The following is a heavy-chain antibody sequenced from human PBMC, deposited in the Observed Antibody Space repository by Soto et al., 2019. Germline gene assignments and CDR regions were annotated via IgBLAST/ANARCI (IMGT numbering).Heavy chain of an antibody. V-gene: IGHV3-9*01. Sequence: GGSLRLSCAASGFSFDDYAMHWVRQVPGKGLEWVSGISWNSGSIGYAHSVKGRFTISRDNAKNSLYLQMNSLRAEDTALYYCARILREGGGYYGPFDYWGQGTLVTVSS. CDR1: GFSFDDYA. J-gene: IGHJ4*02. CDR3: ARILREGGGYYGPFDY. CDR2: ISWNSGSI. D-gene: IGHD1-26*01.